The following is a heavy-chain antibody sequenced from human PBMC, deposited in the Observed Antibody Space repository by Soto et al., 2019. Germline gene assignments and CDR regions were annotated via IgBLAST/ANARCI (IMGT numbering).Heavy chain of an antibody. CDR2: ISYDGSNK. CDR3: AKSCGCYCYSDEHAFDI. CDR1: GFTFSNYG. D-gene: IGHD2-21*02. V-gene: IGHV3-30*18. J-gene: IGHJ3*02. Sequence: QVQLVESGGGVVQPGRSLRLSCAASGFTFSNYGMHWVRQAPGKVLEWVAVISYDGSNKYYADSVKGRFTISRDNSKNTLYLQMNSLRSEDTTGYYCAKSCGCYCYSDEHAFDIWGQGSMVTVS.